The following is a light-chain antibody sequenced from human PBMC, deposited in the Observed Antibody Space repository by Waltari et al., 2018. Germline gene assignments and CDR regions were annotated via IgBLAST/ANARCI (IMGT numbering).Light chain of an antibody. CDR2: WAS. J-gene: IGKJ1*01. CDR3: QQYYNIPRT. CDR1: QSISYTSTNKNY. Sequence: DIVMNQSPDSLAVSLGERATINCKSSQSISYTSTNKNYLAWYQQKPGQPPKLLIYWASNRESGVPDRFSGSGSGTEFTLTISSLQAEDVAVYYCQQYYNIPRTFGQGTKVEIK. V-gene: IGKV4-1*01.